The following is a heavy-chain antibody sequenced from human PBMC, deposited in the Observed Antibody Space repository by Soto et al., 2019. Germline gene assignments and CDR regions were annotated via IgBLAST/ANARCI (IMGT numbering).Heavy chain of an antibody. CDR2: IYYSGST. CDR1: GGSVSSGSYY. V-gene: IGHV4-61*01. Sequence: SETLSLTCTVSGGSVSSGSYYWSWIRQPPGKGLEWIGYIYYSGSTNYNPSLKSRVTISVDTSKNQFSLKLSSVTAADTAVYYCARSKKYSRARGLDPWGQG. D-gene: IGHD6-6*01. CDR3: ARSKKYSRARGLDP. J-gene: IGHJ5*02.